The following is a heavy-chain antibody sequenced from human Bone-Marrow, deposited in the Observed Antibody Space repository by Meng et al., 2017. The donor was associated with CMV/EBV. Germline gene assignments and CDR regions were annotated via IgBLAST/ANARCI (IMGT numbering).Heavy chain of an antibody. CDR1: GYTFTGYY. V-gene: IGHV1-2*02. Sequence: ASVKVSCKASGYTFTGYYMHWVRQAPGQGLEWMGWINPNSGGTNYAQKFQGRVTMTRDTSISTAYLELSRLRSDDTAVDYCAREYSSSLYYYYYGMDVWGQGTTVTVSS. D-gene: IGHD6-6*01. CDR3: AREYSSSLYYYYYGMDV. J-gene: IGHJ6*02. CDR2: INPNSGGT.